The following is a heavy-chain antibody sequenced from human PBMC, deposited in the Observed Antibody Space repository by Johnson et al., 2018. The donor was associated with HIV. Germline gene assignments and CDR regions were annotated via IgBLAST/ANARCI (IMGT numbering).Heavy chain of an antibody. Sequence: VQLVESGGGLIQPGGSLRLSCEASGFTVRSNYISWVRQAPGKGLEWVSVIYSGGDTYYADSMRGRLTISRDNSKNTVYLQMNSLRAEDTAVYYCARAEPWDRRHYAFDILGQGTVVTVSS. D-gene: IGHD1-1*01. J-gene: IGHJ3*02. CDR1: GFTVRSNY. V-gene: IGHV3-53*01. CDR3: ARAEPWDRRHYAFDI. CDR2: IYSGGDT.